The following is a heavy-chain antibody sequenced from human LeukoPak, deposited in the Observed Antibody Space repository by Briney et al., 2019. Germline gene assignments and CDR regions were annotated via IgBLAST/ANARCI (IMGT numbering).Heavy chain of an antibody. CDR3: ARVSYSSSSEDYFDY. Sequence: GESLKISCKGSGYSFTSYWIGWVRQMPGKGLEWMGIIYPGDSDTRYSPSFQGQVTISADKSISTAYLQWSSLKASDTAMYYCARVSYSSSSEDYFDYWGQGTLVTVSS. CDR2: IYPGDSDT. CDR1: GYSFTSYW. V-gene: IGHV5-51*01. J-gene: IGHJ4*02. D-gene: IGHD6-13*01.